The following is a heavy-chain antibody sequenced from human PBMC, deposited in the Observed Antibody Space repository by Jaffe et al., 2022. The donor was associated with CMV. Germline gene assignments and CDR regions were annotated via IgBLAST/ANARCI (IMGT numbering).Heavy chain of an antibody. D-gene: IGHD4-4*01. CDR1: GASISSTNYY. Sequence: QLQLQESGPGLVKPSETLSLTCPVSGASISSTNYYWGWIRQPPGKGLEWIGSVFSSGSTSYNPPLKSRLTISVDTSKNHFSLKLTSVTAADTAVYYCARHDYKAFDYWGQGTLVTVSS. V-gene: IGHV4-39*01. CDR2: VFSSGST. J-gene: IGHJ4*02. CDR3: ARHDYKAFDY.